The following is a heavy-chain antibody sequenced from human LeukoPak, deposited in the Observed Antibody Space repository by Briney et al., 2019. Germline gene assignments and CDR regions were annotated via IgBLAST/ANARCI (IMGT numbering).Heavy chain of an antibody. D-gene: IGHD6-13*01. CDR1: GFTFSSYA. CDR3: ADGVFEVGFDY. V-gene: IGHV3-23*01. Sequence: GGSLRLSCAASGFTFSSYAMSWVRQAPGKGLEWVSAISGSGGSTYYADSVKVRFTISRDNSKNTLYLQMNSLRAEDRAVYYCADGVFEVGFDYWGQGTLVTVSS. CDR2: ISGSGGST. J-gene: IGHJ4*02.